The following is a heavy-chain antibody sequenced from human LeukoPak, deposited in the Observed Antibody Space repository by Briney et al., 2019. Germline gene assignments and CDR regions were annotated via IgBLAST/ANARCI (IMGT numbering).Heavy chain of an antibody. D-gene: IGHD6-13*01. CDR2: MDPNSGNT. V-gene: IGHV1-8*01. CDR1: AYTFTSYD. J-gene: IGHJ4*02. Sequence: ASVKVSCKASAYTFTSYDINWVRQATGQGLEWMGWMDPNSGNTAYAQKFQGRVTMTRDTSISTAYMELSSLRSEDTAVYYCARGHGSGGSRWPNLDHWGQGTLVTVSS. CDR3: ARGHGSGGSRWPNLDH.